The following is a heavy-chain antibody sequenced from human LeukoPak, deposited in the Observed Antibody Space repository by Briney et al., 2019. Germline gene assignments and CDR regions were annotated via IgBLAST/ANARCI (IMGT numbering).Heavy chain of an antibody. Sequence: GGSLRLSCAASGFTFDDYAMHWVRQAPGKGLEWVSGISWNSGSIAYADSVRGRFTISRDYVKNSLFLELNSLRPEDTALYYCAKDSSSGGHYFDYWGQGTLLTVSS. J-gene: IGHJ4*02. D-gene: IGHD6-6*01. CDR1: GFTFDDYA. CDR3: AKDSSSGGHYFDY. CDR2: ISWNSGSI. V-gene: IGHV3-9*01.